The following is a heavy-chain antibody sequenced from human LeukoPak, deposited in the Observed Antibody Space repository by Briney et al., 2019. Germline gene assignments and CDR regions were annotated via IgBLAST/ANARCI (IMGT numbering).Heavy chain of an antibody. CDR2: ISYDGNNK. CDR3: ATLPT. CDR1: GFTFSSYA. D-gene: IGHD4-17*01. Sequence: PGRSLRLSCAASGFTFSSYAMHWVRQAPGKGLEWVAVISYDGNNKYYADSVKGRFIISRDNSKNTLYLQMNSLRAEDTALYYCATLPTWGQGTLVTVSS. V-gene: IGHV3-30-3*01. J-gene: IGHJ4*02.